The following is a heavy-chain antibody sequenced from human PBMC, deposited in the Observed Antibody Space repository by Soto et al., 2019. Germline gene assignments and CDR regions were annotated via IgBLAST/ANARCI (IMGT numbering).Heavy chain of an antibody. J-gene: IGHJ4*02. CDR3: ARTYHYDSSGYFHYFDY. CDR1: GGSISSNDW. V-gene: IGHV4-4*02. Sequence: QVQLQESGPGLVKPSGTLSLTCAVSGGSISSNDWWTWVRQPPGKGLEWIAETFHSGSTNYNPSLKSRVTISVDKSKNQFSLKLSSVTAADTAVYYCARTYHYDSSGYFHYFDYWGQGTLVTVSS. D-gene: IGHD3-22*01. CDR2: TFHSGST.